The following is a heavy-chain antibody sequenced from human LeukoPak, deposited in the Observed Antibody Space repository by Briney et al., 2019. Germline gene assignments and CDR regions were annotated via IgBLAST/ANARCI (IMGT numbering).Heavy chain of an antibody. CDR1: GGSFSGYY. V-gene: IGHV4-34*01. J-gene: IGHJ4*02. CDR2: INHSGST. Sequence: PSETLSLTCAVYGGSFSGYYWSWIRQPPGKGLEWIGEINHSGSTNYNPSLKSRVTISVDTSKNQFSLKLSSVTAADTAVYYCARGLTHDSSGYYYAPTFDYWGQGTLVTVSS. CDR3: ARGLTHDSSGYYYAPTFDY. D-gene: IGHD3-22*01.